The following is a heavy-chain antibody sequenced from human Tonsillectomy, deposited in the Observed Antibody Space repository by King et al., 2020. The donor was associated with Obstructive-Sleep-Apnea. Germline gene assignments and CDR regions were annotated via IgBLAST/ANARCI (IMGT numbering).Heavy chain of an antibody. Sequence: VQLVESGPGLVKPSETLSLTCTVSGGSISSYYWSWIRQPPGKGLEWIGYIYYSGSTNYNPSLKSRVTISVDTSKNQFSLNLSSVTAADTAVYYCARESADDWGFVDYWGQGTLVTVSS. CDR1: GGSISSYY. CDR3: ARESADDWGFVDY. D-gene: IGHD3-9*01. CDR2: IYYSGST. J-gene: IGHJ4*02. V-gene: IGHV4-59*01.